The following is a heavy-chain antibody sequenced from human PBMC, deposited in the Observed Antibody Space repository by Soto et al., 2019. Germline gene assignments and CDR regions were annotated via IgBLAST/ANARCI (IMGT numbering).Heavy chain of an antibody. Sequence: SVKVSCKASGFTFTSSAVQWVRQARGQRLEWIGWIVVGSGNTNYAQKFQERVTITRDMSTSTAYMELSSLRSEDTAVYYCAADSNWKPGPPSLWYYHYYLMDVWGQGTTVIVSS. J-gene: IGHJ6*02. D-gene: IGHD1-1*01. CDR3: AADSNWKPGPPSLWYYHYYLMDV. CDR2: IVVGSGNT. CDR1: GFTFTSSA. V-gene: IGHV1-58*01.